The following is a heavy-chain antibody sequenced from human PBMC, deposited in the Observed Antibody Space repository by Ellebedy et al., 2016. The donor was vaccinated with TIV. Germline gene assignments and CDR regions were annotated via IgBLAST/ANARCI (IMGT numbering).Heavy chain of an antibody. Sequence: PGGSLRLSCAASEFTFSTYHMHWVRQAPGKGLEWVSYITGISSTIYYADSVKGRFTISRDNAKNSLYLQMNSLRDEDTAVYYCARGGYGDYWGQGTLVTVSS. CDR3: ARGGYGDY. V-gene: IGHV3-48*02. CDR2: ITGISSTI. CDR1: EFTFSTYH. J-gene: IGHJ4*02. D-gene: IGHD5-12*01.